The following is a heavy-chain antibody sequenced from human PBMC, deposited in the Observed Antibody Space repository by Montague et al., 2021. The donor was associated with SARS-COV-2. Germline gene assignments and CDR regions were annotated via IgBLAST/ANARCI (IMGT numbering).Heavy chain of an antibody. J-gene: IGHJ6*02. D-gene: IGHD3-10*01. CDR3: AQTIGGAYDYPMDV. V-gene: IGHV4-59*01. Sequence: SETLSLTCSVSGGSISNYFWSWLRQTPGKGLEWIGYIYNSGSIDYNPSLKSRVTISVDTSKNQFSVKLSSVTAADTAVYYCAQTIGGAYDYPMDVWGQGITVTVSS. CDR2: IYNSGSI. CDR1: GGSISNYF.